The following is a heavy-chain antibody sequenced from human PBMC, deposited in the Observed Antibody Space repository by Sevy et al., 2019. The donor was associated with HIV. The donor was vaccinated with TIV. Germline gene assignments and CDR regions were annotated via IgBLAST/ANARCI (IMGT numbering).Heavy chain of an antibody. CDR2: INRGGSSS. Sequence: GGSLRLSCIASGFTFNDYWMHWVRQVPGKGLEWVSRINRGGSSSSYADAVKGRFTISRDNAKNMLFLEMNGLRVEDTAMYFCAKVFTSGYYVGFDDWGQGTLVTVSS. J-gene: IGHJ4*02. CDR1: GFTFNDYW. CDR3: AKVFTSGYYVGFDD. D-gene: IGHD3-3*01. V-gene: IGHV3-74*01.